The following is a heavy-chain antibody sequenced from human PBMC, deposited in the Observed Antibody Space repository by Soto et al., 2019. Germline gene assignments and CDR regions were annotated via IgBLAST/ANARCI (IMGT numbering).Heavy chain of an antibody. D-gene: IGHD5-12*01. V-gene: IGHV1-69*12. J-gene: IGHJ2*01. CDR1: GGTFSSYT. CDR2: IIPIFGTA. Sequence: QVQLVQSGAEVKKPGSSVTVSCKASGGTFSSYTISWVRQAPGQGLEWMGGIIPIFGTANYAQKFQGRVTIIADESTSTAYMDLSSLRSEDTAVYYCARGNHRWLQLWYFDLWGRGTLVTVSS. CDR3: ARGNHRWLQLWYFDL.